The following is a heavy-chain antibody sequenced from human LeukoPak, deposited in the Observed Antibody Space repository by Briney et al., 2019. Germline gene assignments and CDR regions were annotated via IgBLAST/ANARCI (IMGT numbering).Heavy chain of an antibody. CDR3: VPPPEGAADFDY. J-gene: IGHJ4*02. CDR1: GFTFSSYG. CDR2: IRYDGSNK. V-gene: IGHV3-30*02. Sequence: GGSLRLSCAASGFTFSSYGMHWVRQAPGKGLEWVAFIRYDGSNKYYADSVKGRFTISRDNSKNTLYLQMNSLRAEDTAVYYCVPPPEGAADFDYWGQGTLVTVPS. D-gene: IGHD6-13*01.